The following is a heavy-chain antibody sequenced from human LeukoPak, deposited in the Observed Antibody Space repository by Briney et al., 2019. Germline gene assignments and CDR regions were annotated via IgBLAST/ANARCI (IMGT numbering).Heavy chain of an antibody. CDR1: GFTFSSYA. Sequence: GGSLRLSCAASGFTFSSYAMGWVRQAPGKGLEWVSAISGSGGSTYYADSVKGRSTISRDNSKNTLYLQMNSLRAEDTAVYYCAKLGYYYGSGSYQPWGQGTLVTVSS. J-gene: IGHJ5*02. CDR2: ISGSGGST. V-gene: IGHV3-23*01. CDR3: AKLGYYYGSGSYQP. D-gene: IGHD3-10*01.